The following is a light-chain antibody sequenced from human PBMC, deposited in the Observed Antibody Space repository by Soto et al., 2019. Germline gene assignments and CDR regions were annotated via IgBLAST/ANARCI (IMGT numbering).Light chain of an antibody. Sequence: QSVLTQPPSVSGAPGQRVTISCTGSSSNIGAGYDVHWYQQRPGTAPKLLIFGNTNRPSGVPDRFSGSKSGTSASLAITGLQAEDEGDYYCQSYDTSLSAWVFGGGTKLTVL. V-gene: IGLV1-40*01. CDR2: GNT. J-gene: IGLJ3*02. CDR1: SSNIGAGYD. CDR3: QSYDTSLSAWV.